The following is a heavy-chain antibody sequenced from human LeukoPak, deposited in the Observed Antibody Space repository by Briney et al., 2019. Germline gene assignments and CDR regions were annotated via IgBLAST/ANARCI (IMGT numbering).Heavy chain of an antibody. CDR2: IIPILGIA. D-gene: IGHD5-18*01. CDR1: GGTFSSYA. CDR3: ARGRPKRGYSYGYDYYYYSMDV. V-gene: IGHV1-69*04. Sequence: GASVKVSCKASGGTFSSYAISWVRQAPGQGLEWMGRIIPILGIANYAQKFQGRVTITADKSTSTAYMELSSLRSEDTAVYYCARGRPKRGYSYGYDYYYYSMDVWGQGTTVTVSS. J-gene: IGHJ6*02.